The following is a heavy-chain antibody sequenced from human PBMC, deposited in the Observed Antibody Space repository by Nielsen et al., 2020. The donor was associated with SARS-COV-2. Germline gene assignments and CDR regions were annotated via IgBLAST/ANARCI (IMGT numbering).Heavy chain of an antibody. CDR1: GGSFSGYY. Sequence: SETLSLTCAVYGGSFSGYYWSWIRQPPGKGLEWIGEINHSGSTNYNPSLKSRVTISVDTSKNQFSLKLSSVTAADTAVYYCARDRCDSSGYYIQLFDYWGQGTLVTVSS. J-gene: IGHJ4*02. CDR2: INHSGST. D-gene: IGHD3-22*01. CDR3: ARDRCDSSGYYIQLFDY. V-gene: IGHV4-34*01.